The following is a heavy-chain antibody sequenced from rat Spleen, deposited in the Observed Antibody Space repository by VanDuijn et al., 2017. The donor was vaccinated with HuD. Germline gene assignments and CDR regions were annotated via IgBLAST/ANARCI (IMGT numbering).Heavy chain of an antibody. J-gene: IGHJ3*01. CDR2: ISPSGGST. Sequence: EVQLVESGGGLVQPGRSLKLSCAASGFTFSNYGMHWIRQAPTKGLEWVASISPSGGSTYYRDSVKGRFTISRDNAKNTPYLQMDSLRSEDTATYYCAKDLGYYGPKGFAYWGKGTLGTVSS. D-gene: IGHD1-7*01. V-gene: IGHV5-19*01. CDR1: GFTFSNYG. CDR3: AKDLGYYGPKGFAY.